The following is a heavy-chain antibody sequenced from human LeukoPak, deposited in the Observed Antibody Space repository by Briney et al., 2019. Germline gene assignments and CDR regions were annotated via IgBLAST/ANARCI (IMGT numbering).Heavy chain of an antibody. CDR3: ACLHGSGSYHSLLHNTLDV. J-gene: IGHJ6*04. V-gene: IGHV4-34*01. CDR1: GGSFTDNY. Sequence: SETLSLTWDVDGGSFTDNYWSWIRQAPVKGLEWIGEIYHSGATNYNPSLDSRVTLSVDSSKSQFSLKLTSVTAADTAVYYCACLHGSGSYHSLLHNTLDVWGTGTTVTVSS. CDR2: IYHSGAT. D-gene: IGHD3-10*01.